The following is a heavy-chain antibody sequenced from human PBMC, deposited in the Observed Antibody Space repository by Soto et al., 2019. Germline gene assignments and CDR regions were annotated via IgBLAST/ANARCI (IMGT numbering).Heavy chain of an antibody. CDR1: GGSISSYY. Sequence: SETLSLTCTVSGGSISSYYWSWIRQPAGKGLEWIGRIYTSGSTNYNPSLKSRVTMSVDTSKNQFSLKLSSVTAADTAVYYCARDRPNNWNYPPRSLAFDYWGQGTLVTVSS. CDR2: IYTSGST. CDR3: ARDRPNNWNYPPRSLAFDY. V-gene: IGHV4-4*07. J-gene: IGHJ4*02. D-gene: IGHD1-7*01.